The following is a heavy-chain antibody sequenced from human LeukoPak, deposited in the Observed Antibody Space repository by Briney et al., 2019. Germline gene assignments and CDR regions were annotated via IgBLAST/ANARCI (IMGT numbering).Heavy chain of an antibody. V-gene: IGHV4-31*03. J-gene: IGHJ4*02. CDR3: ARLVVAIPYYFDS. D-gene: IGHD2-15*01. Sequence: KPSETLSLTCTVPGGSISSGGYYWSWIRQHPGKGLEWIGYIYYRGSTSYNPSLKSRVTISVDTSKNQFSLRLTSVTAADTAVYYCARLVVAIPYYFDSWGQGTLVTVSS. CDR1: GGSISSGGYY. CDR2: IYYRGST.